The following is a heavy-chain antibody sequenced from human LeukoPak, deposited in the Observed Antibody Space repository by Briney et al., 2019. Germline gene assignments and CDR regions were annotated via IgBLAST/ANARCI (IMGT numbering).Heavy chain of an antibody. CDR1: GGSFSGYY. D-gene: IGHD6-19*01. Sequence: PSETLSLTCAVYGGSFSGYYWSWIRQPPGKGLEWIGEINHSGSTNYNPSLKSRVTISVDTSKNQFSLKLSSVTAADTAVYYCARGLYSSGWQHIFDYWGQGTLVTVSS. J-gene: IGHJ4*02. CDR3: ARGLYSSGWQHIFDY. V-gene: IGHV4-34*01. CDR2: INHSGST.